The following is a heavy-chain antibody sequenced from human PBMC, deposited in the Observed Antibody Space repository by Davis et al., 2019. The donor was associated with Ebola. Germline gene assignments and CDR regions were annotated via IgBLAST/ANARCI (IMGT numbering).Heavy chain of an antibody. V-gene: IGHV1-18*01. J-gene: IGHJ4*02. D-gene: IGHD4-23*01. Sequence: AASVKVSCKASGYSFSNYGINWVRKAPGQGLEWMGCISAYNGNTHYAPTLQGRVTLTTDTSTNTAYMEVRSLRPDDTALYYCARDDGGHSRYWGQGTLVTVSS. CDR1: GYSFSNYG. CDR3: ARDDGGHSRY. CDR2: ISAYNGNT.